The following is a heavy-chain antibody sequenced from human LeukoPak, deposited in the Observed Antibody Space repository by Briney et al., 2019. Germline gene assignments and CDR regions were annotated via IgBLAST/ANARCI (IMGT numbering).Heavy chain of an antibody. J-gene: IGHJ6*03. D-gene: IGHD6-25*01. Sequence: GGSLRLSCAASGFTFSSYAMSWVRQAPGKGLEWVSVISGSGGSTYYADSVKGRFTISRDNSKNTLYLQMNSLRADDTAVYYCAKGGYSIAAYYYYYYMDVWGKGTTVTVSS. CDR1: GFTFSSYA. CDR2: ISGSGGST. CDR3: AKGGYSIAAYYYYYYMDV. V-gene: IGHV3-23*01.